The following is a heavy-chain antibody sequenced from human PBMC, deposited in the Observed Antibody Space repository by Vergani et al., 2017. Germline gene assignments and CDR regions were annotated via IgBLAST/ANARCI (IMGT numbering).Heavy chain of an antibody. D-gene: IGHD3-16*01. CDR3: ARGLGYVPLYYYYGMDV. Sequence: QVQLQQWGAGLLKPSETLSLTCTVSGGSISSGSYYWSWIRPPAGKGLEWIGRIYTSGSTNDNPSRKIRVTISVDTSKNQFALKLSSVTAADTAVYYCARGLGYVPLYYYYGMDVGGQGTTVTVSS. J-gene: IGHJ6*01. CDR2: IYTSGST. V-gene: IGHV4-61*02. CDR1: GGSISSGSYY.